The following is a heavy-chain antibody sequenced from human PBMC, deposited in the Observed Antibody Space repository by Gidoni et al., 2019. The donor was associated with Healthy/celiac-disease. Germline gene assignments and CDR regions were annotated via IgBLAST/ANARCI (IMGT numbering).Heavy chain of an antibody. Sequence: QVQLQESGPGLVKPSETLSLTCTVSGGSISSYYWSWIRQPPGKGLEWIGYIYYSGSTNYNPSLKSRVTISVDTSKNQFSLKLSSVTAADTAVYYCARWRLTMVRGVFYDAFDIWGQGTMVTVSS. CDR3: ARWRLTMVRGVFYDAFDI. CDR1: GGSISSYY. D-gene: IGHD3-10*01. CDR2: IYYSGST. V-gene: IGHV4-59*01. J-gene: IGHJ3*02.